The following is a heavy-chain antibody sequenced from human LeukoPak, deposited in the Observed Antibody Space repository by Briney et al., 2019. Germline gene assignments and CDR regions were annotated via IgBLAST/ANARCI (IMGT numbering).Heavy chain of an antibody. D-gene: IGHD3-10*01. J-gene: IGHJ6*03. Sequence: KPSETLSLTCTVSGGSISSSSYYWGWIRQPPGKGLEWIGSIYYSGSTYYNPSLKSRVTISVDTSKNQFSLKLSSVTAADTAVYYCARGGHGSGSYYRLRYYYYMDVWGKGTTVTVSS. CDR2: IYYSGST. V-gene: IGHV4-39*07. CDR1: GGSISSSSYY. CDR3: ARGGHGSGSYYRLRYYYYMDV.